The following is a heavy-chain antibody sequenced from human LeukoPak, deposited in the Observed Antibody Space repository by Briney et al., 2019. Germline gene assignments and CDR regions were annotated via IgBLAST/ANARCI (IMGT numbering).Heavy chain of an antibody. Sequence: GSLRLSCAASGFTVSSNYMSWVRQAPGKGLEWVSVIYSGGSTYYADSVKGRFTISRDNSKNTLYLQMNSLRAEDTAVYYCARLSGGSYSGRFDYWGQGTLVTVSS. J-gene: IGHJ4*02. V-gene: IGHV3-53*01. D-gene: IGHD1-26*01. CDR3: ARLSGGSYSGRFDY. CDR2: IYSGGST. CDR1: GFTVSSNY.